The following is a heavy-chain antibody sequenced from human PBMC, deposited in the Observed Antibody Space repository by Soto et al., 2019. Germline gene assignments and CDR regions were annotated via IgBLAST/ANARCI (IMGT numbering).Heavy chain of an antibody. J-gene: IGHJ1*01. CDR1: GFSLSTSGLG. CDR3: AHLTYYYDSSCYYSRAADFQH. CDR2: IYLDDAK. D-gene: IGHD3-22*01. V-gene: IGHV2-5*02. Sequence: QITLKASGPTLVKPTQTLTLTCTFSGFSLSTSGLGVGWIRQSPGQALEWLVLIYLDDAKRYSPSLKSKLTSTKDTSKNPVVLTMTTMDPVDTATYYCAHLTYYYDSSCYYSRAADFQHWGQGTLVTVSS.